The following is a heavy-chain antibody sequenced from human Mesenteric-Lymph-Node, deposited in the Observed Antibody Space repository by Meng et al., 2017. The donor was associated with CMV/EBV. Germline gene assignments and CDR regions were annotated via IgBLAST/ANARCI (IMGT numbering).Heavy chain of an antibody. D-gene: IGHD3-3*01. CDR1: GGLLSSDY. CDR2: VYSSGTT. V-gene: IGHV4-59*01. J-gene: IGHJ5*02. CDR3: ARDVAAKNFDFWSGYNNWFDP. Sequence: SETLSLTCTVSGGLLSSDYWSWVRQSPGKGLEWIGCVYSSGTTKYTSSLKSRATISLDTSKNQISLRLNSVTAADTAVYYCARDVAAKNFDFWSGYNNWFDPWGQGILVTVSS.